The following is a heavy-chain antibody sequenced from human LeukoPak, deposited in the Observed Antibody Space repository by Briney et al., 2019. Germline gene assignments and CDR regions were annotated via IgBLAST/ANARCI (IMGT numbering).Heavy chain of an antibody. J-gene: IGHJ4*02. CDR1: GFTFSSYG. V-gene: IGHV3-23*01. Sequence: GGSLRLSCAASGFTFSSYGMSWVRQAPGEGLEWVSAISGSGGSTYYADSVKGRFTISRDNSKNTLYLQMNSLRAEDTAVYYCAKDKTVRGSSFDYWGQGTLVTVSS. D-gene: IGHD1-26*01. CDR2: ISGSGGST. CDR3: AKDKTVRGSSFDY.